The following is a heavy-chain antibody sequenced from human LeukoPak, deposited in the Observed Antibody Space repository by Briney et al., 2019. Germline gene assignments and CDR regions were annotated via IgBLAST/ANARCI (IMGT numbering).Heavy chain of an antibody. V-gene: IGHV3-30*19. Sequence: GGSLRLSCETSGFTFISYGMHWVRQTPGKGLEWVAVISKDGGNKFYADSLKGRVTISRDDSKKTIYLHLNTLRPEDSGIYYCAKGTVVVVAAPFDYWGQGTLVTVSS. CDR2: ISKDGGNK. D-gene: IGHD2-15*01. CDR3: AKGTVVVVAAPFDY. CDR1: GFTFISYG. J-gene: IGHJ4*02.